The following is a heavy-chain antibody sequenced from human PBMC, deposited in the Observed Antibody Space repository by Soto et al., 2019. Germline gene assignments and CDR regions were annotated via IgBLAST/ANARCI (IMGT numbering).Heavy chain of an antibody. J-gene: IGHJ6*02. CDR1: GGSLSDFY. CDR3: GRGRDEYKVGNV. D-gene: IGHD1-26*01. CDR2: IHPSGRT. Sequence: SETLSLTCAVSGGSLSDFYWPWIRQSPGKGLEWIGEIHPSGRTYYNPSLRSRVTISIDMSKNQFSLKLLSLTAADTAVYCCGRGRDEYKVGNVWGQGASVTVSS. V-gene: IGHV4-34*01.